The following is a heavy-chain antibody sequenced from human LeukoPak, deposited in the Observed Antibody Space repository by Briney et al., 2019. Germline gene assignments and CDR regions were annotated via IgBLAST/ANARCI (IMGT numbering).Heavy chain of an antibody. CDR2: IRYDGSNK. CDR1: GFTFSSYD. J-gene: IGHJ4*02. CDR3: ARDGSGSPYFDY. D-gene: IGHD3-10*01. Sequence: PGGSLRLSCAASGFTFSSYDMHWVRQAPGKGLEWVAVIRYDGSNKYYADSVKGRLTISRDNSKNTLYLQMNSLRAEDTAVYYCARDGSGSPYFDYWGQGTLVTVSS. V-gene: IGHV3-33*01.